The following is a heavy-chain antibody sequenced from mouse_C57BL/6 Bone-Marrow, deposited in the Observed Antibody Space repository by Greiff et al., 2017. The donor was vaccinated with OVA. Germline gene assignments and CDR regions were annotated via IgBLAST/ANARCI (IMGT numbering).Heavy chain of an antibody. Sequence: QVQLQQPGAELVRPGTSVKLSCKASGYTFTSYWMHWVKQRPGQGLEWIGVIDPSDSYTNYNQKFKGKATLTVDTSSSTAYMQLSSLTSEDSAVYDCARSGGTDWYFDVWGTGTTVTVSS. CDR1: GYTFTSYW. D-gene: IGHD1-1*02. CDR2: IDPSDSYT. V-gene: IGHV1-59*01. J-gene: IGHJ1*03. CDR3: ARSGGTDWYFDV.